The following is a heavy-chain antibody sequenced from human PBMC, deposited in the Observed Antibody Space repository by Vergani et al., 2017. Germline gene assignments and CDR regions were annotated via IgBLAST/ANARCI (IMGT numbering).Heavy chain of an antibody. Sequence: VQLVESGGGLVQPGGSLRLSCAASGFTFSSYWMSWVRQAPGKGLEWVAVISYDGSNKYYADSVKGRFTISRDNSKNTLYLQMNSLRAEDTAVYYCARDLGYCSSTSCYWGTNYYYYYYMDVWGKGTTVTVSS. CDR3: ARDLGYCSSTSCYWGTNYYYYYYMDV. CDR2: ISYDGSNK. J-gene: IGHJ6*03. D-gene: IGHD2-2*01. CDR1: GFTFSSYW. V-gene: IGHV3-30*03.